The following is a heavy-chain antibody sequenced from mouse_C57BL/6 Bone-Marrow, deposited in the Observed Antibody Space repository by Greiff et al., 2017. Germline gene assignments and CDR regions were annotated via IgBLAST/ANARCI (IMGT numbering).Heavy chain of an antibody. J-gene: IGHJ2*01. CDR2: ISDGGSYT. CDR1: GFTFSSYA. CDR3: ARDDGAFQRVFDY. D-gene: IGHD2-3*01. V-gene: IGHV5-4*01. Sequence: EVKLMESGGGLVKPGGSLKLSCAASGFTFSSYAMSWVRQTPEKRLEWVATISDGGSYTYYPDNVKGRFTISRDNAKNNLYLQMSHLKSEDTAMYYCARDDGAFQRVFDYWGQGTTLTVSS.